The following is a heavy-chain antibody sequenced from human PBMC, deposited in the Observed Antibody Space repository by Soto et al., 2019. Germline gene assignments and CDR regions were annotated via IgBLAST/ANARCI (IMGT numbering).Heavy chain of an antibody. CDR1: GFTFRDYY. J-gene: IGHJ3*02. CDR3: ARIGRDYDFWRVYYKETDSFDI. Sequence: GGSLRLSCAASGFTFRDYYMSWIRQAPGKGLEWVSYISSSGSTIYYADSVKGRVTISRYNAKNSLYLQMNSLRADDTAVYYCARIGRDYDFWRVYYKETDSFDICYKGLMVTV. V-gene: IGHV3-11*01. CDR2: ISSSGSTI. D-gene: IGHD3-3*01.